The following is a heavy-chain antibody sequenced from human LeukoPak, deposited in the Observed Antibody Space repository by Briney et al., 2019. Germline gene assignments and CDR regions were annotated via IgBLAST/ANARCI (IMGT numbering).Heavy chain of an antibody. CDR3: ARGLGY. Sequence: SEALSLTCAVYGGSFSGYYWSWIRQPPGKGLEWIGEINHSGSTNYNPSLKSRVTISVDTSKNQFSLKLSSVTAADTAVYYCARGLGYWGQGTLVTVSS. CDR2: INHSGST. D-gene: IGHD3-16*01. V-gene: IGHV4-34*01. J-gene: IGHJ4*02. CDR1: GGSFSGYY.